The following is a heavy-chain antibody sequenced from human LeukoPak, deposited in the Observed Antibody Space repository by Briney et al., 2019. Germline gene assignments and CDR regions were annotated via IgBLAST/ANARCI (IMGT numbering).Heavy chain of an antibody. J-gene: IGHJ4*02. V-gene: IGHV3-30*04. CDR2: ISYDGSNK. CDR1: GFTFSSYA. CDR3: AKVKASSGDALDY. Sequence: TGGSLRLSCAASGFTFSSYAMHWVRQAPGKGLEWVAVISYDGSNKYYADSVKGRFTISRDNSKNTLYLQMNSLRAEDTAVYYCAKVKASSGDALDYWGQGTLVTVSS. D-gene: IGHD2-2*01.